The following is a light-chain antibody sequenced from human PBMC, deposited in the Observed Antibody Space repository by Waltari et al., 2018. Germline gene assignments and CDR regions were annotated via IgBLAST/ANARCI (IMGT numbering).Light chain of an antibody. CDR3: QTGGHGTWV. J-gene: IGLJ3*02. CDR1: SGHSNNV. Sequence: QLVLTQSPSASASLGASVKLTCILSSGHSNNVIAWHQQQPGKGPRYLMKVDSDGSHSKGDEIPVRFSGSSSGAERYLTISSLQSEDEADYYCQTGGHGTWVFGGGTKLTVL. CDR2: VDSDGSH. V-gene: IGLV4-69*01.